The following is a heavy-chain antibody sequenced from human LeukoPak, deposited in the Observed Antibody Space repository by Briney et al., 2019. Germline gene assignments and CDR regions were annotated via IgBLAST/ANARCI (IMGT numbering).Heavy chain of an antibody. J-gene: IGHJ4*02. CDR3: AKDLDIVVVPAASDY. CDR2: ISGSGGST. V-gene: IGHV3-23*01. D-gene: IGHD2-2*01. CDR1: GFTFSSYA. Sequence: PGGSLRLSCAASGFTFSSYAMSWVRQAPGKGLEWVSAISGSGGSTYYADSVKGRFTISRDNSKNTLYLQMNSLRAADTAVYYCAKDLDIVVVPAASDYWGQGTLGTVSS.